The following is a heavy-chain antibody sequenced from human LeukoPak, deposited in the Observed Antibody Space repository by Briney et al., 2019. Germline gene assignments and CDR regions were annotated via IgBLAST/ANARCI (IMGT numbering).Heavy chain of an antibody. Sequence: ASVKVSCKASGYTFTGYGIIWVRQAPGQGLEWMGWISPYNGNTNSAPKFQGRVTMTTDTSTTPTYMELRSLRSDDTAVYYCARDLDSGGTTFRALNYWGQGTLVTVSS. CDR3: ARDLDSGGTTFRALNY. CDR2: ISPYNGNT. CDR1: GYTFTGYG. J-gene: IGHJ4*02. D-gene: IGHD1-14*01. V-gene: IGHV1-18*04.